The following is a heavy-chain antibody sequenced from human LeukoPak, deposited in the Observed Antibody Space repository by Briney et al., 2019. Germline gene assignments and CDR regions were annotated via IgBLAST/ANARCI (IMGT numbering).Heavy chain of an antibody. CDR1: GFTVSSNS. V-gene: IGHV3-53*01. CDR2: LYNGGGA. D-gene: IGHD6-19*01. J-gene: IGHJ4*02. Sequence: GGFLRLXCAASGFTVSSNSMTWVRQAPGKELEWVSILYNGGGANYADSVKGRFTISRDNSRNTLFLQMNSLRAEDTAVYYCARRDTTGWYHHFDYWGQGTLVTVSS. CDR3: ARRDTTGWYHHFDY.